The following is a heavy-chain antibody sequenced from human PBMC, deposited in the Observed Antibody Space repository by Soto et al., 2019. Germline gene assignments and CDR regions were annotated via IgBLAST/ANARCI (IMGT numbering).Heavy chain of an antibody. J-gene: IGHJ3*02. CDR1: GGTFSSYA. Sequence: QVQLVQSGAEVKKPGSSVKVSCKASGGTFSSYAISWVRQAPGQGLEWMGGIIPIFGTANYAQKYQGRVTITEDDSTSTAYMELSSLRSEDTAVYYCAREELDSGSYYPLVAFDIWGQGTMVTVSS. CDR3: AREELDSGSYYPLVAFDI. V-gene: IGHV1-69*01. D-gene: IGHD1-26*01. CDR2: IIPIFGTA.